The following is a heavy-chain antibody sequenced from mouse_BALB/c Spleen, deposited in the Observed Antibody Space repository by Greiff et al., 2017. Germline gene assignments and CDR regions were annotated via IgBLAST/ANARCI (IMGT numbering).Heavy chain of an antibody. D-gene: IGHD1-1*01. V-gene: IGHV5-17*02. J-gene: IGHJ2*01. Sequence: EVKVVESGGGLVQPGGSRKLSCAASGFTFSSFGMHWVRQAPEKGLEWVAYISSGSSTIYYADTVKGRFTISRDNPKNTLFLQMTSLRSEDTAMYYCARSYGSSNYFDYWGQGTTLTVSS. CDR2: ISSGSSTI. CDR1: GFTFSSFG. CDR3: ARSYGSSNYFDY.